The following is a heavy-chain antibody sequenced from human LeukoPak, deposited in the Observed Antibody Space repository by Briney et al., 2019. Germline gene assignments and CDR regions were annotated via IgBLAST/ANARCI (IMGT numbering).Heavy chain of an antibody. CDR2: ISYDGSNK. J-gene: IGHJ4*02. CDR1: GFTFSSYA. D-gene: IGHD2-2*01. Sequence: PGGSLRLSCAASGFTFSSYAMHWVRQAPGKGLEWVAAISYDGSNKDYADSVKGRFTISRDNSKNTLYLQMNSLRAEDTAVYYCARDTRSVVVVPASPFDYWGQGTLVTVSS. CDR3: ARDTRSVVVVPASPFDY. V-gene: IGHV3-30-3*01.